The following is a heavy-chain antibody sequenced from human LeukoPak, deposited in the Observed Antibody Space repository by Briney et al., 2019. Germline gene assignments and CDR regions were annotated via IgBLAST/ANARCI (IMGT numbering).Heavy chain of an antibody. CDR2: INPNSGGT. V-gene: IGHV1-2*02. D-gene: IGHD2-15*01. CDR3: ARGVRWSQQNYYYYYYMDV. Sequence: ASVKVSCKASGYTFTGYYMHWVRQAPGQGLEWMGWINPNSGGTNYAQKFQGRVTMTRDTSISTAYMELSRLRSDDTAVYYCARGVRWSQQNYYYYYYMDVWGKGTTVTVSS. CDR1: GYTFTGYY. J-gene: IGHJ6*03.